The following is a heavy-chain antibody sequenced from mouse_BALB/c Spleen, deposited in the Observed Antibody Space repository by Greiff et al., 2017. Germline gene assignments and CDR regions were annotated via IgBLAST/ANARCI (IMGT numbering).Heavy chain of an antibody. V-gene: IGHV1-69*02. J-gene: IGHJ3*01. D-gene: IGHD2-3*01. Sequence: QVQLQQPGAELVKPGASVKLSCKASGYTFTSYWMHWVKQRPGQGLEWIGEIDPSDSYTNYNQKFKGKATLTVDKSSSTAYMQLSSLTSEDSAVYYCARARLLSPFAYWGQGTLVTVSA. CDR1: GYTFTSYW. CDR3: ARARLLSPFAY. CDR2: IDPSDSYT.